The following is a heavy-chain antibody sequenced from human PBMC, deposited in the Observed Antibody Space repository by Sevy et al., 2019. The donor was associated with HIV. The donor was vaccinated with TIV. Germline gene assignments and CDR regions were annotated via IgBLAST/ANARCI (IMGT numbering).Heavy chain of an antibody. D-gene: IGHD3-22*01. CDR2: IWNDMTNK. Sequence: GGSLRLSCVASGFTFSTYGMHWVRQAPGKGLEWVATIWNDMTNKYYADSAKGRFTISRDNSKNTLYLQMNSLRAEATAVYYCASLPNNYYDRGGYSGDDAFDIWGQGTMVTVSS. CDR1: GFTFSTYG. V-gene: IGHV3-33*01. CDR3: ASLPNNYYDRGGYSGDDAFDI. J-gene: IGHJ3*02.